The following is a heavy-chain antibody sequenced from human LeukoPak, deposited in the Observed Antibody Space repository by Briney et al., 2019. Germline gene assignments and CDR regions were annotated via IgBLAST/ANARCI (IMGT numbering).Heavy chain of an antibody. Sequence: PSETLSLTCTVSGGSISSSSYYWGWIRQPPGKGLEWIGSIYYSGSTYYNPSLKSRVTISVDTSKNQFSLKLSSVTAADTAVYYCVRSKAHLSTSWYGNWFDPWGQGTLVTVSS. J-gene: IGHJ5*02. CDR1: GGSISSSSYY. CDR2: IYYSGST. V-gene: IGHV4-39*01. D-gene: IGHD2-2*01. CDR3: VRSKAHLSTSWYGNWFDP.